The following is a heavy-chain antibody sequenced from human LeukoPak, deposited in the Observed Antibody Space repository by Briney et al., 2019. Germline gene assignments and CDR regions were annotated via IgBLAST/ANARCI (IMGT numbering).Heavy chain of an antibody. Sequence: GGSLRLSCAASRFTFSSYAMSWVRQAPGKGLEWVSAISGSGGSTYYADSVKGRFTISRDNSKNTLYLQMNSLRAEDTAVYYCASAHLRSRSSFDLWGRGTLVTVSS. D-gene: IGHD1-26*01. J-gene: IGHJ2*01. CDR2: ISGSGGST. CDR1: RFTFSSYA. V-gene: IGHV3-23*01. CDR3: ASAHLRSRSSFDL.